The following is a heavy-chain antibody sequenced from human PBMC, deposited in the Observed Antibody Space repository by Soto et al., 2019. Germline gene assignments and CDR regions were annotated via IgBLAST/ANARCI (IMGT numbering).Heavy chain of an antibody. J-gene: IGHJ5*02. CDR1: GFTFSRYA. CDR2: ISASGGST. D-gene: IGHD2-21*02. V-gene: IGHV3-23*01. CDR3: AKEQGGDEA. Sequence: GGSLRLSCAAYGFTFSRYAMSWVRQAPGEGLEWTSAISASGGSTYHADSVKGRFTISRDNPKNTLYLQMNSLRVEDTAVDYCAKEQGGDEAWGEGTLVTVSS.